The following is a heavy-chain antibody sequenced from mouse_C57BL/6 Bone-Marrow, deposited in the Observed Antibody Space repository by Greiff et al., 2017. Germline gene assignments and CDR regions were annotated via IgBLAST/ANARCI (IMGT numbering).Heavy chain of an antibody. Sequence: EVQLVESGGGLVQSGCSLRLSCATSGFTFSDFYMEWVRQAPGKGLEWIAASRNKANDYTTEYSASVKGRFIVSRDTSQSIIYLQMNALRAEDTAIYYCARDVGDYDGGYFDVWGTETTVTVSS. CDR2: SRNKANDYTT. J-gene: IGHJ1*03. V-gene: IGHV7-1*01. CDR3: ARDVGDYDGGYFDV. D-gene: IGHD2-4*01. CDR1: GFTFSDFY.